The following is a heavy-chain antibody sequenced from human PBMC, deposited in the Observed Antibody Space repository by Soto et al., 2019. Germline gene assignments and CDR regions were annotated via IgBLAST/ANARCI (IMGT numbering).Heavy chain of an antibody. CDR3: ERIRRVIQPFDY. CDR2: IFSNDEK. V-gene: IGHV2-26*01. Sequence: QVTLKESGPVLVKPTETLTLTCTVSGFSLSNARMGVSWIRQPPGTALEWLAHIFSNDEKSYSTSLKSRLTISKDTSKSQVVLTMTNMDPVDTATYYCERIRRVIQPFDYWGQGTLVTVSS. J-gene: IGHJ4*02. D-gene: IGHD4-4*01. CDR1: GFSLSNARMG.